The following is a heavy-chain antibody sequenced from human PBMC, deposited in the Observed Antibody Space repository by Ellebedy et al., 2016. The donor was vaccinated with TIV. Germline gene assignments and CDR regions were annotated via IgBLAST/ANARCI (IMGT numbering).Heavy chain of an antibody. CDR3: ARDPRPYIRHGHYDY. Sequence: GESLKISCAASGFTVSSFGLHWVRPAPGKGLQWVSSIGDGGIHIYYADSVRGRFTISRDSAKNSLFLQMNSLRADDTAIYYCARDPRPYIRHGHYDYWGQGTLVTVSS. J-gene: IGHJ4*02. CDR1: GFTVSSFG. CDR2: IGDGGIHI. D-gene: IGHD1-1*01. V-gene: IGHV3-21*01.